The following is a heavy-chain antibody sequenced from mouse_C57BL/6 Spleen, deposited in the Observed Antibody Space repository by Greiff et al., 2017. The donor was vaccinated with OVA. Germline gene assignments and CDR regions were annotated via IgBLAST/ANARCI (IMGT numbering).Heavy chain of an antibody. J-gene: IGHJ2*01. V-gene: IGHV5-17*01. D-gene: IGHD3-1*01. CDR1: GFTFSDYG. Sequence: DVQLVESGGGLVKPGGSLKLSCAASGFTFSDYGMHWVRQAPEKGLEWVAYISSGSSTIYYADTMKGRFTISRDNAKNTLFLQMTSLRSEDTAMYYCARPTGPGYFDYWGQGTTLTVSS. CDR3: ARPTGPGYFDY. CDR2: ISSGSSTI.